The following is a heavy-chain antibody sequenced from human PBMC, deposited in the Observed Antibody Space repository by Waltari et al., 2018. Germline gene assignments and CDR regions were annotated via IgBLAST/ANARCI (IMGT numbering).Heavy chain of an antibody. CDR3: ASGSTGHDAFDI. CDR1: GYTFTGYY. Sequence: QVQLVQSGAEVKKPGASVKVSCKASGYTFTGYYMHWVRQAPGQGLEWMGRIIPIFGTANYAQKFQGRVTITADKSTSTAYMELSSLRSEDTAVYYCASGSTGHDAFDIWGQGTMVTVSS. V-gene: IGHV1-69*06. J-gene: IGHJ3*02. D-gene: IGHD1-1*01. CDR2: IIPIFGTA.